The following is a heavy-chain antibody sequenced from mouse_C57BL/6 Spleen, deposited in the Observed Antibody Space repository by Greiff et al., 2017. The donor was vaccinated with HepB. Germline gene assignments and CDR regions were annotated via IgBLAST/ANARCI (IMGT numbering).Heavy chain of an antibody. CDR2: ISDGGSYT. Sequence: EVHLVESGGGLVKPGGSLKLSCAASGFTFSSYAMSWVRQTPEKRLEWVATISDGGSYTYYPDNVKGRFTISRENAKNNLYLQMSHLKSEDTAMYYCARDEGYGSGFAYWGQGTLVTVSA. CDR1: GFTFSSYA. V-gene: IGHV5-4*01. D-gene: IGHD1-1*01. J-gene: IGHJ3*01. CDR3: ARDEGYGSGFAY.